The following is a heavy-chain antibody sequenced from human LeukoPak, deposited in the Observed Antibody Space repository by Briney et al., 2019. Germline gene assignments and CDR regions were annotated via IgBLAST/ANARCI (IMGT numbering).Heavy chain of an antibody. CDR3: TRGYGSFDN. J-gene: IGHJ4*02. CDR2: ISYDGNDK. CDR1: GFTFISYD. Sequence: GGSLRLSCAASGFTFISYDMHCVRQAPGKGLEWVAIISYDGNDKYYADSVKGRFTISRDNSKNTLYLQMNSLIAEDTAVYYCTRGYGSFDNWGQGTLVIVSS. D-gene: IGHD3-10*01. V-gene: IGHV3-30*03.